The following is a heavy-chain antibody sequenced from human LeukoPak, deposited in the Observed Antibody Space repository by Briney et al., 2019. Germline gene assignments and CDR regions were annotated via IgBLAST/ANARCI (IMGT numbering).Heavy chain of an antibody. J-gene: IGHJ3*02. CDR3: ARVRSSSHPGDAFDI. D-gene: IGHD6-6*01. CDR2: INHSGST. CDR1: GGSFSDYY. V-gene: IGHV4-34*01. Sequence: AETLSLTCAVYGGSFSDYYCSWISRPPGTGVERFGEINHSGSTNYNASLKSRVTISVDTSKNPFSLKLSSVTAADTAVYYCARVRSSSHPGDAFDIWGQGTMVTVSS.